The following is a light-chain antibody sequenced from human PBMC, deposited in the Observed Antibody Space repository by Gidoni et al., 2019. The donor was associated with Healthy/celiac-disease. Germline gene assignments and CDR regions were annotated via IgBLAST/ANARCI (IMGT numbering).Light chain of an antibody. V-gene: IGKV3-15*01. CDR3: QQYNNWPPLFT. J-gene: IGKJ3*01. CDR1: QSVSSN. Sequence: EIVMTQSPATLSVSPGERATLNNRASQSVSSNLAWYQQKPGQAPRLLIYGASTRATGIPARFSGSGSGTEFTLTISSLQSEDFAVYYCQQYNNWPPLFTFGPGTKVDIK. CDR2: GAS.